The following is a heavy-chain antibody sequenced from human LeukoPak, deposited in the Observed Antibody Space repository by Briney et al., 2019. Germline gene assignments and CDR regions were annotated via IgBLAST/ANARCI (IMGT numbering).Heavy chain of an antibody. D-gene: IGHD2-2*01. J-gene: IGHJ3*02. CDR1: GGSISSNSYY. Sequence: PSETLSLTCTVSGGSISSNSYYWGWIRQPPGKGLEWIGSIYYSGSIYYNPSLKSRVTIFVDASKNQFSLELSSVTAADTAVYYCARRYCSSTTCFDTFDIWGQGTMVTVSS. V-gene: IGHV4-39*01. CDR2: IYYSGSI. CDR3: ARRYCSSTTCFDTFDI.